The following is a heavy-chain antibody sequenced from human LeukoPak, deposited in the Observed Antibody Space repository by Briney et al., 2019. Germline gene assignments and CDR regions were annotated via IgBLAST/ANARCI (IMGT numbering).Heavy chain of an antibody. J-gene: IGHJ3*02. Sequence: PSETLSLTCTVSGGSLNNYYWSWIRQPAGKGLEWIGRIYTRGSTNYNPSLKSRVTMSVDASKNQFSLKLSSVTAADAAVYYCARGRYCSADICSGGDAFDTWGQGTMVSVSS. CDR1: GGSLNNYY. D-gene: IGHD2-15*01. CDR2: IYTRGST. CDR3: ARGRYCSADICSGGDAFDT. V-gene: IGHV4-4*07.